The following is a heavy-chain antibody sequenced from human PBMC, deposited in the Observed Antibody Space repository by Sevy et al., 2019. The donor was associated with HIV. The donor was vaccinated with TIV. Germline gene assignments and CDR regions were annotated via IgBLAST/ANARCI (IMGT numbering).Heavy chain of an antibody. Sequence: ETLSLTCTVSGGSINSDHWNWIRQPPGKGLEWIGYVYYTGGTNYNPSLKNRVTISVDRTKNQFSPKLTSVTAADTAVYYCARRNDFDIWGQGTMVTVSS. CDR1: GGSINSDH. CDR2: VYYTGGT. CDR3: ARRNDFDI. V-gene: IGHV4-59*08. J-gene: IGHJ3*02.